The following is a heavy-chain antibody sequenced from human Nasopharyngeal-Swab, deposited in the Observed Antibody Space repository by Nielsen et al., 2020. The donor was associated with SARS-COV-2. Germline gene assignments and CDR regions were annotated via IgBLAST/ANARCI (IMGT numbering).Heavy chain of an antibody. CDR2: ISGGGGRT. CDR1: GFTFRSYA. V-gene: IGHV3-23*01. CDR3: ARFPRYDLYSFQSEYFQN. D-gene: IGHD3-3*01. Sequence: GESLKTSCAASGFTFRSYAMGWVRQAPGKGLEWVSGISGGGGRTYYADSVKGRFTISRDNYNSNNTVDLQLNSLRAEDTAVYYCARFPRYDLYSFQSEYFQNCGQGTLVTVSS. J-gene: IGHJ1*01.